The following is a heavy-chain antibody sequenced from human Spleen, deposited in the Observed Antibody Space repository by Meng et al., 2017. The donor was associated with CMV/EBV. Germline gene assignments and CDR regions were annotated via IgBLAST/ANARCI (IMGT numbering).Heavy chain of an antibody. J-gene: IGHJ6*02. CDR1: GYTFTAYY. V-gene: IGHV1-2*02. CDR2: INPNTGRT. D-gene: IGHD3-22*01. Sequence: ASVKVSCKASGYTFTAYYMHWVRQAPGQGLEWMGWINPNTGRTNYAQQYQGRVTMTSDTSISTAYMELSSLKSDDTAMFYCAGPGGRRGQWFFMDVWGQGTAVTVSS. CDR3: AGPGGRRGQWFFMDV.